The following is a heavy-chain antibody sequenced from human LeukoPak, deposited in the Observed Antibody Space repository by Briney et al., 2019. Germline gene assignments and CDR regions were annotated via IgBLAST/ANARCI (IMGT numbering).Heavy chain of an antibody. CDR3: ARDVIAAPGTADY. CDR2: IYTSGST. Sequence: TPSETLSLTCSVSGDSISGFYWSWIRQPAGKGLGWIGRIYTSGSTNYNPSLKSRVTMSVDTSQNQFSLKLSSVTAADTAVYYCARDVIAAPGTADYWGQGTLVTVSS. CDR1: GDSISGFY. D-gene: IGHD6-13*01. V-gene: IGHV4-4*07. J-gene: IGHJ4*02.